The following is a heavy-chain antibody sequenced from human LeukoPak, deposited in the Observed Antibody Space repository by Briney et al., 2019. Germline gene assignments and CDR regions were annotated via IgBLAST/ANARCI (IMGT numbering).Heavy chain of an antibody. V-gene: IGHV3-30*18. Sequence: GGSLRLSCAASGFTFSSYGMHWVRQAPGKGLEWVAVISYDGSNKYYADSVEGRFTISRDNSKNTLYLQMNSLRAEDTAVYYCAKENYDILTGPYYYGMDVWGQGTLVTVSS. J-gene: IGHJ6*02. CDR2: ISYDGSNK. CDR1: GFTFSSYG. D-gene: IGHD3-9*01. CDR3: AKENYDILTGPYYYGMDV.